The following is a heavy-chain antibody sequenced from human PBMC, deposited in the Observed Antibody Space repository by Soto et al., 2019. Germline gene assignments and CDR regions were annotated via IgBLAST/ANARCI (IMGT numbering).Heavy chain of an antibody. J-gene: IGHJ5*02. CDR1: GGSISSGDYY. CDR3: ARTEVLRSNWFDP. D-gene: IGHD2-8*02. V-gene: IGHV4-30-4*01. CDR2: IYYSGST. Sequence: SLTCTVSGGSISSGDYYWSWIRQPPGKGLEWIGYIYYSGSTYYNPSLKSRVTISVDTSKNQFSLKLSSVTAADTAVYYCARTEVLRSNWFDPWGQGTLVTVSS.